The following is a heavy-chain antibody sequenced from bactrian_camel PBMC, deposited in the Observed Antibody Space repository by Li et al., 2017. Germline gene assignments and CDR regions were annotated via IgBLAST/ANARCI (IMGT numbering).Heavy chain of an antibody. Sequence: HVQLVESGGGSVQAGGSLRLSCVASGYTSRSYCMGWFRQAPGKEREVVASVYTGGRITYYADSVKGRFTISRDNARNTLYLRMNSLKPEDTAMYYCAQRARLGTCLLSRADFGYWGQGTQVTVS. V-gene: IGHV3S1*01. J-gene: IGHJ6*01. CDR3: AQRARLGTCLLSRADFGY. CDR2: VYTGGRIT. CDR1: GYTSRSYC. D-gene: IGHD3*01.